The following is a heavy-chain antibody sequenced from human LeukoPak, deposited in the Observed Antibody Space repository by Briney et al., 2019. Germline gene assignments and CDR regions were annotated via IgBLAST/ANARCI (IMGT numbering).Heavy chain of an antibody. CDR2: IYSGGST. CDR1: GFTVSSNY. V-gene: IGHV3-53*01. CDR3: ARERDYYDSSGYLNY. J-gene: IGHJ4*02. Sequence: GGSLRLSCAASGFTVSSNYMSWVRQAPGKGLEWVSVIYSGGSTYYADSVKGRFTISRDNSKNTLYLQMNSLRAEDTAVYYCARERDYYDSSGYLNYWGQGALVTVSS. D-gene: IGHD3-22*01.